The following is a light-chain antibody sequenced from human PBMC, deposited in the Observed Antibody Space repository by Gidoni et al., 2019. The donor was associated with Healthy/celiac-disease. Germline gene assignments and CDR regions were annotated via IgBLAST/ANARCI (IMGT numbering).Light chain of an antibody. V-gene: IGKV1-9*01. J-gene: IGKJ1*01. Sequence: DIQLTHSPSFLSASVGDRVTITCRGSQGISSYLACYQQTPGTAPKLLIYAASTLQSGVPSRFSGSGSGKEFTLTISRLQPEDFANYYCQQHNSYPWTFGQGTKVEIK. CDR2: AAS. CDR3: QQHNSYPWT. CDR1: QGISSY.